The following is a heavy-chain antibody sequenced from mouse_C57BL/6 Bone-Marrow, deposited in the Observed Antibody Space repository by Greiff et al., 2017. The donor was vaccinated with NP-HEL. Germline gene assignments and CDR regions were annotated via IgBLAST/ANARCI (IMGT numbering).Heavy chain of an antibody. D-gene: IGHD2-5*01. Sequence: QVQLQQSGAELVRPGTSVKLSCKASGYTFTSYWMHWVKQRPGQGLEWIGVIDPSDSYTNYNQKFKGKATLTVDTSSSTAYMQLSSLTSEDSAVYYCARTSNYFYYFDYWGQGTTLTVSS. V-gene: IGHV1-59*01. J-gene: IGHJ2*01. CDR1: GYTFTSYW. CDR3: ARTSNYFYYFDY. CDR2: IDPSDSYT.